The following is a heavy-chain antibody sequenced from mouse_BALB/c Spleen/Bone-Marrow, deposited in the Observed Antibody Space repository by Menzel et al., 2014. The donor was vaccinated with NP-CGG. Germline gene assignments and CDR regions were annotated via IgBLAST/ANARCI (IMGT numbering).Heavy chain of an antibody. CDR2: ISNGGGST. V-gene: IGHV5-12-2*01. J-gene: IGHJ2*01. CDR3: ARGEYYFDY. CDR1: GFTFSSYT. Sequence: EVKLVESEGGLVQPGGSLKLSCAASGFTFSSYTMSWVRQTPEKRLEWVAYISNGGGSTYYPDTVKGRFTISRDNAKNTLYLQMSSLKSEDTAMYYCARGEYYFDYWGQGTTLTVSS.